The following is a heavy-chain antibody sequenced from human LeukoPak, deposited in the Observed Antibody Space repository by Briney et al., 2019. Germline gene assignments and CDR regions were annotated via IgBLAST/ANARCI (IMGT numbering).Heavy chain of an antibody. CDR2: IYYSGST. V-gene: IGHV4-59*01. CDR1: GVSISSYY. D-gene: IGHD2-15*01. J-gene: IGHJ6*04. Sequence: SETLSLTCTVSGVSISSYYWSWIRQPPGKGLEWIGYIYYSGSTNYNPSLKSRVTISVDTSKNQFSLKLSSVTAADTAVYYCARDSVVVVAATRTYYYGMDVWGKGTTVTVSS. CDR3: ARDSVVVVAATRTYYYGMDV.